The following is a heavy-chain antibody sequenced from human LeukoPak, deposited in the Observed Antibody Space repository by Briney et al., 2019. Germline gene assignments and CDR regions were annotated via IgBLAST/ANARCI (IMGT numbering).Heavy chain of an antibody. Sequence: SETLSLTCAVYGGSFSGYYWSWIRQPPGKGLEWIGEINHSGSTNYNPSLKSRVTISVDTPKNQFSLKLSSVTAADTAVYYCARATYYYDSSGYYPDYWGQGTLVTVSS. V-gene: IGHV4-34*01. CDR3: ARATYYYDSSGYYPDY. CDR1: GGSFSGYY. CDR2: INHSGST. D-gene: IGHD3-22*01. J-gene: IGHJ4*02.